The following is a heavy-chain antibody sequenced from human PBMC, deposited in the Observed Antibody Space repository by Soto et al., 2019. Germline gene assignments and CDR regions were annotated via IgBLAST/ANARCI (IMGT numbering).Heavy chain of an antibody. Sequence: TLSLTCAVSGGSISSGGYSWSWIRQPPGRGLEWIGYIYHSGSTYYNPSLKSRVTISVDRSKNQFSLKLSSVTAADTAVYYCARVSSSSWYTLDYWGQGTLVTVSS. CDR3: ARVSSSSWYTLDY. CDR2: IYHSGST. J-gene: IGHJ4*02. CDR1: GGSISSGGYS. V-gene: IGHV4-30-2*01. D-gene: IGHD6-13*01.